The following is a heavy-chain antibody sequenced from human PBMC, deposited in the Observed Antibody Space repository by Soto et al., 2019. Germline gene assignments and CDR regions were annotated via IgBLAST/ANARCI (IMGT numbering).Heavy chain of an antibody. CDR2: IWYDGSNK. D-gene: IGHD3-10*01. CDR3: ARDPSVSLVRELIGHYVDV. Sequence: QVQLVESGGGVVQPGRSLRLSCAASGFTFSSYGMHWVRQAPGKGLECVAFIWYDGSNKYYADSVKGRFTISRDNSKNTLYLQMTSLRAEDTAVYYCARDPSVSLVRELIGHYVDVWGNGSTVTVSS. V-gene: IGHV3-33*01. CDR1: GFTFSSYG. J-gene: IGHJ6*03.